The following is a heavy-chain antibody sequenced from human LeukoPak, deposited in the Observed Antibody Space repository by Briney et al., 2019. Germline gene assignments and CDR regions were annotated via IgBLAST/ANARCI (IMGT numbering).Heavy chain of an antibody. D-gene: IGHD6-19*01. V-gene: IGHV3-7*03. Sequence: GGSLRLSCAASGFTFSSYWMSWVRQAPGKGLDWVANIKQDGSEKYYVDSVKGRFTISRDNAKNTLYLQMNSLRAEDTAVYYCAKARIAVTSFDYWGQGTLVTVSS. J-gene: IGHJ4*02. CDR2: IKQDGSEK. CDR3: AKARIAVTSFDY. CDR1: GFTFSSYW.